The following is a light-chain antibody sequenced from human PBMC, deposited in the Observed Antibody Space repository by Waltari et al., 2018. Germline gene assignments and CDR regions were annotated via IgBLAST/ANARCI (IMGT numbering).Light chain of an antibody. CDR3: QQRSNWPRT. V-gene: IGKV3-11*01. CDR1: QGVTSS. J-gene: IGKJ1*01. Sequence: CRASQGVTSSLAWYQQNPGQAPRLLIYSASNRATGVPARFSGSGSGTDFTLTISSLEPEDFAVYYCQQRSNWPRTFGQGTKVEIK. CDR2: SAS.